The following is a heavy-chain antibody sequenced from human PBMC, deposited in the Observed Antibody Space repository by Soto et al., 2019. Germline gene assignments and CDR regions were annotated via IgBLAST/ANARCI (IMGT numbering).Heavy chain of an antibody. D-gene: IGHD5-12*01. V-gene: IGHV3-21*01. Sequence: PGGSLRLSCAASGFTFSSYSMNWVRQAPGKGLEWVSSISSSSSYIYYADSVKCRFTISRDNAKNSLYLQMNSLRAEDTAVYYCARGRGYSGYDFYPCFDPWGQGTLVTVSS. CDR2: ISSSSSYI. J-gene: IGHJ5*02. CDR1: GFTFSSYS. CDR3: ARGRGYSGYDFYPCFDP.